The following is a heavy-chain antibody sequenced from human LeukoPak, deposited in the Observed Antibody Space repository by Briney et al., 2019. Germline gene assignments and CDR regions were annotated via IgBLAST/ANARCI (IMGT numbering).Heavy chain of an antibody. J-gene: IGHJ4*02. CDR1: GYTFTGHD. Sequence: ASVKVSCKASGYTFTGHDIHWVRQAPEQGLECMGWINPKNAGTNYAQKFQGRVTMTRDTSTGTAYMELSRLRSDDSAVYYCARTLYIAAAPGGFDYWGQGTLVAVSS. CDR2: INPKNAGT. D-gene: IGHD6-13*01. CDR3: ARTLYIAAAPGGFDY. V-gene: IGHV1-2*02.